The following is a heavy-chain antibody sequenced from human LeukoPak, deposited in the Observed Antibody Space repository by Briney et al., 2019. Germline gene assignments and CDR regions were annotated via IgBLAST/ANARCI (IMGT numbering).Heavy chain of an antibody. D-gene: IGHD1-14*01. CDR2: INHSGST. J-gene: IGHJ4*02. V-gene: IGHV4-34*01. Sequence: SETLSLTCAVYGGSFSGYYWSWIRQPPGKGLEWIGEINHSGSTNYNPSLKSRVTISVDTSKNQFSLKLSSVTAADTAVYYCATLPGKYKQFRNTDYWGQGTLVTVSS. CDR1: GGSFSGYY. CDR3: ATLPGKYKQFRNTDY.